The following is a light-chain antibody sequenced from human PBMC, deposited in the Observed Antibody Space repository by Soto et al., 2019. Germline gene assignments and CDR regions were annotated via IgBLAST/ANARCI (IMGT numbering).Light chain of an antibody. V-gene: IGKV3-20*01. J-gene: IGKJ1*01. CDR2: GAS. CDR3: QQYGSSRWT. Sequence: EIVLTQSPGTPSLSPGEGATLSCRASQSISSSYLAWYQHNRGQAPRLLIYGASTRAAGTPDRFSGSGSGTDFTLTISRLEPEDFAVYYCQQYGSSRWTFGQGTKVEIK. CDR1: QSISSSY.